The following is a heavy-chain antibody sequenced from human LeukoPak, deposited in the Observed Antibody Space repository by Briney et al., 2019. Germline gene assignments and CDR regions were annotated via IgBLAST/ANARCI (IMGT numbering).Heavy chain of an antibody. CDR2: ISGST. CDR3: AYGSGSYYFDY. Sequence: SQTLSLTCTVSGGSISSYYWSWIRQPPGKGLEWIGYISGSTKYNPSLKSRVTISVDTSKNQFSLKLSSVTAADTAVYYCAYGSGSYYFDYWGQGTLVTVSS. CDR1: GGSISSYY. V-gene: IGHV4-59*01. D-gene: IGHD6-19*01. J-gene: IGHJ4*02.